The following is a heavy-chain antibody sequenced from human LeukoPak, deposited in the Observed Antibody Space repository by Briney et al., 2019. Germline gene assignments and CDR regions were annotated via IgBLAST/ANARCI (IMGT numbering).Heavy chain of an antibody. CDR1: GFTFSYYS. D-gene: IGHD3-10*01. J-gene: IGHJ4*02. CDR3: AKGVTGSSYTAFDY. V-gene: IGHV3-23*01. Sequence: GGSLRLSCAASGFTFSYYSMNWVRQAPGKGLEWVSVISGSGTNTYYADSVKGRFTISRDSSKDTLFLQMNSLRAEDTAVYFCAKGVTGSSYTAFDYSGQGTLVTVSS. CDR2: ISGSGTNT.